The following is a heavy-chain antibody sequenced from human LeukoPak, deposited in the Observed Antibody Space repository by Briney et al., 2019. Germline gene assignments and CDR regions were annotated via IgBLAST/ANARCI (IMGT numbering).Heavy chain of an antibody. V-gene: IGHV4-59*01. Sequence: SETLSLTCTVSGGSISSYYWSWIRQPPGKGLEWIGYIYYSGSTNYNPSLKSLFTISVDTSKNQFSLKLSSVTAAGTAVYYCTKDTGFEYFEWLVSWGQGTLVT. CDR2: IYYSGST. D-gene: IGHD3-9*01. J-gene: IGHJ1*01. CDR3: TKDTGFEYFEWLVS. CDR1: GGSISSYY.